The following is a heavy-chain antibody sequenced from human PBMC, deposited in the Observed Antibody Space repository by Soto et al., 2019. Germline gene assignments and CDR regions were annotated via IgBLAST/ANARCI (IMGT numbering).Heavy chain of an antibody. CDR3: VGTGTTDDY. J-gene: IGHJ4*02. V-gene: IGHV4-30-4*01. D-gene: IGHD4-17*01. CDR1: VASVRSGDYY. Sequence: LSLTCNFSVASVRSGDYYCSCIRQAPGKGLEWIGYIYNSGGSYYNPSLKGRLTISIDTSKNQFSLKLNSVTAADTAIYYCVGTGTTDDYWGRGTLVTVSS. CDR2: IYNSGGS.